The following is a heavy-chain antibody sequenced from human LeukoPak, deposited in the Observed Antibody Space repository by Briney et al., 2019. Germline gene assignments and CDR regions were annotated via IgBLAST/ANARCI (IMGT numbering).Heavy chain of an antibody. J-gene: IGHJ4*02. Sequence: SETLSLTCAVSGYSISSDNYWVWIRQPPGQGLEGTGGIYHSGSTYYNPSLKGRVTMSVDTSKNQFSLKLSSVTAADTAVYYCARAPRDSSSSNYMRRFDYWGQGTLVTVSS. CDR3: ARAPRDSSSSNYMRRFDY. CDR1: GYSISSDNY. CDR2: IYHSGST. V-gene: IGHV4-38-2*01. D-gene: IGHD3-22*01.